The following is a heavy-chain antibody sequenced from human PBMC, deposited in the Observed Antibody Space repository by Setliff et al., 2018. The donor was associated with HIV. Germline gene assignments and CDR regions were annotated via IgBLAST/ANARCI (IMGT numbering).Heavy chain of an antibody. J-gene: IGHJ5*02. V-gene: IGHV4-39*01. D-gene: IGHD6-19*01. CDR3: ARLNQQWLVRDSGSNWFDP. CDR1: GGSISTSRYY. Sequence: SETLSLTCTVSGGSISTSRYYWGWIRQPPGKGLEWIGSINYRGNTYYNPSLKSRAAISVDTSKNRFSLKLNSVTAADTAVYYCARLNQQWLVRDSGSNWFDPWGQGSLVTVSS. CDR2: INYRGNT.